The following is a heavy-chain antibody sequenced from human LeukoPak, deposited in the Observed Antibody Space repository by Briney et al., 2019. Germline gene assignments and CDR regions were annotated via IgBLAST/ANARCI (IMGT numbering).Heavy chain of an antibody. CDR1: GYSFTSYW. CDR3: ARAPFALSAFDI. CDR2: IDPSDSYT. V-gene: IGHV5-10-1*01. Sequence: GESLKISCKGSGYSFTSYWISWVRQMPGKGLEWMGRIDPSDSYTNHSPSFQGHVTISADKSITTAYLQWSSLKASDTAMYYCARAPFALSAFDIWGQGTMVTVSS. J-gene: IGHJ3*02.